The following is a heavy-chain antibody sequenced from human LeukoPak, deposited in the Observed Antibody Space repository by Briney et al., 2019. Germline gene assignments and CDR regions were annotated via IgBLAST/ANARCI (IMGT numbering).Heavy chain of an antibody. CDR1: GFTFSNAW. D-gene: IGHD6-13*01. CDR3: TTDLPGIAAAGGYYFDY. Sequence: GGSLRLSCAASGFTFSNAWMSWVRQAPGKGLEWVGRIKSKTDGGTTDYAAPVKGRFTISRDDSKNTLYLQMNSLKTEDTAVYYCTTDLPGIAAAGGYYFDYWGQGTLVTVSS. V-gene: IGHV3-15*01. CDR2: IKSKTDGGTT. J-gene: IGHJ4*02.